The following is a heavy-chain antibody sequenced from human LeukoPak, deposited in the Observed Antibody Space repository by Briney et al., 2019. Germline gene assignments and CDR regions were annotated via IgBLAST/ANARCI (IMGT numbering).Heavy chain of an antibody. Sequence: EASVKVSCKASGYTFTGYYMHWVRQAHGQGLEWMGWINPNSGGTNCAQKFQGRVTMTRDTSISTAYMELSRLRSDDTAVYYCARSKEVVATPPYYFDYWGQGTLVTVSS. V-gene: IGHV1-2*02. J-gene: IGHJ4*02. D-gene: IGHD2-15*01. CDR1: GYTFTGYY. CDR2: INPNSGGT. CDR3: ARSKEVVATPPYYFDY.